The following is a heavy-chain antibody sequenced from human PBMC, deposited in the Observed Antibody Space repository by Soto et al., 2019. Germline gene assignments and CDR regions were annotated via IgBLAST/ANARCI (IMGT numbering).Heavy chain of an antibody. J-gene: IGHJ4*02. V-gene: IGHV3-30*03. CDR1: GFTFRNYG. D-gene: IGHD6-19*01. CDR2: ISYDGSDK. Sequence: QVQLVESGGGVVQPGRSLRLSCAASGFTFRNYGMHWVRQAPGKGLEWVAVISYDGSDKYYADSVKGRFTISRDNSKNTLYLQMNSLRAEDTAVYYCASLWQDGSGWYYFDYWGQGTLVTVSS. CDR3: ASLWQDGSGWYYFDY.